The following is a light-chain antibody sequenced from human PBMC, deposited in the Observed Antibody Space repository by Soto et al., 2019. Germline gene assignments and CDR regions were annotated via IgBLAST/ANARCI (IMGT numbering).Light chain of an antibody. J-gene: IGLJ7*01. CDR1: SSDVGAYKY. CDR3: CSYTSSNTLAYV. Sequence: QSALTQTASVSGSPGQSITISCAGTSSDVGAYKYVSWYQQHPGKAPKLIIYEVSNRPSGISDRFSGSKSGNTASLTISGLQAEDEVDYYCCSYTSSNTLAYVFGTGTQLTVL. CDR2: EVS. V-gene: IGLV2-14*01.